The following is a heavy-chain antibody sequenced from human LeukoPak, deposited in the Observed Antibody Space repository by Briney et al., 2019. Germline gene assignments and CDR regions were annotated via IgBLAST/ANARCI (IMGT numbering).Heavy chain of an antibody. CDR2: IWYGGSNK. V-gene: IGHV3-30*02. CDR3: AKDASYYMDV. Sequence: TGGSLRLSCAASGFTFSSYGMHWVRQAPGKGLEWVAVIWYGGSNKYYADSVKGRFTISRDNSKNTLYLQMNSLRAEDTAVYYCAKDASYYMDVWGKGTTVTVSS. CDR1: GFTFSSYG. J-gene: IGHJ6*03. D-gene: IGHD3-16*01.